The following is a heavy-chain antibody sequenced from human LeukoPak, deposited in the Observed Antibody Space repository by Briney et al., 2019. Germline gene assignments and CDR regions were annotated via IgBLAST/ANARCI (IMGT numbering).Heavy chain of an antibody. Sequence: SETLSLTCTVSGGSISSSSYYWGWIRQPPGKGLEWIGSIYYSGSTYYNPSLKSRVTISVDTSKNQFSLKLSSVTAADTAVYYCATSPASYYVVGELLDDYWGQGTLVTVSS. J-gene: IGHJ4*02. CDR2: IYYSGST. CDR3: ATSPASYYVVGELLDDY. V-gene: IGHV4-39*01. D-gene: IGHD3-10*01. CDR1: GGSISSSSYY.